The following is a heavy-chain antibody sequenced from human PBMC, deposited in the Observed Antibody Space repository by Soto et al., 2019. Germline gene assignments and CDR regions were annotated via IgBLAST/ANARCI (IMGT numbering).Heavy chain of an antibody. CDR2: TYFRSKWYN. Sequence: SQTLSLTCAISGDSVSSKTAAWNWIRQSPSRGLEWLGRTYFRSKWYNDYAISVKSRITISPDTSKNQFSLLLNSVTPEDTAVYYCARVTFDHFVHWFDPWGQGTLVTVPQ. J-gene: IGHJ5*02. CDR1: GDSVSSKTAA. D-gene: IGHD3-9*01. CDR3: ARVTFDHFVHWFDP. V-gene: IGHV6-1*01.